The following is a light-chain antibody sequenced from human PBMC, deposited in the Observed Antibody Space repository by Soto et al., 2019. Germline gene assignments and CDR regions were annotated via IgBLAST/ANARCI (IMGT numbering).Light chain of an antibody. Sequence: QSVLTQPASVSGSPLQSITISCTGTSSDVGGYNYVSWYQQHPGKAPKLMIYDVSNRPSGVSNRFSGSKSGNTASLTISGLQAEDEADYYCSSYTSSSNYVFGTGTKVTVL. J-gene: IGLJ1*01. CDR1: SSDVGGYNY. CDR2: DVS. CDR3: SSYTSSSNYV. V-gene: IGLV2-14*01.